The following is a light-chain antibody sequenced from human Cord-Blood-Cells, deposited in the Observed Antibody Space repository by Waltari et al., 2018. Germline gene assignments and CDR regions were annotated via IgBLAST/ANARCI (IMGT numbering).Light chain of an antibody. V-gene: IGLV1-44*01. Sequence: QSVLTQPPSASGTPGQRVTISCSGCSANIGSNPVTWYQQLPGTAPKLLHYSNIQRPVGVPDRFSGSKSGTSASLAISGLQSEDEADYYCAAWDDSLNGVVFGGGTKLTVL. CDR1: SANIGSNP. CDR3: AAWDDSLNGVV. J-gene: IGLJ2*01. CDR2: SNI.